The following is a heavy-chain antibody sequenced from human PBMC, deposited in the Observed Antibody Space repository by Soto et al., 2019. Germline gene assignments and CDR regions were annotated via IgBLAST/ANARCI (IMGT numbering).Heavy chain of an antibody. Sequence: SETLSLTCTVSDYSISNGAYWGWIWQAPGTGLEWIGSVYYSGSTHYEPSPRGRIAISVDTLKNQFSLRLPSVTAADTAMYYCARNTSTYFDSWGQGIPVTVSS. CDR2: VYYSGST. CDR1: DYSISNGAY. J-gene: IGHJ4*02. V-gene: IGHV4-38-2*02. CDR3: ARNTSTYFDS.